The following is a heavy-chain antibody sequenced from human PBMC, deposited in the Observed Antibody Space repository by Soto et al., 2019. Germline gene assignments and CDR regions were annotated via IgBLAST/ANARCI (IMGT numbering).Heavy chain of an antibody. J-gene: IGHJ5*02. CDR2: ISDRGDI. Sequence: SETLSLTCTVSGISITSSYWNWFRQSPGKGLEWIGQISDRGDINYNPPLESRVAISTDTSKNQVSPTLTAVNAADTAVYFCARGRHWFGPWGQGTLVTVS. V-gene: IGHV4-59*08. CDR3: ARGRHWFGP. CDR1: GISITSSY.